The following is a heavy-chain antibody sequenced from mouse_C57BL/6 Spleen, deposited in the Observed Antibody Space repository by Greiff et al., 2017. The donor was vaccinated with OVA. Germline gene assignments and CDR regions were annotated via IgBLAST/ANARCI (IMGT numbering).Heavy chain of an antibody. J-gene: IGHJ3*01. Sequence: QVQLQQPGAELVRPGSSVKLSCKASGYTFTSYWLDWVKQRPGQGLEWIGNIYPSDSETHYNQTFKDKATLTVDKSSSTAYMQLSSLTTDDSAVYYCARRGKRGRFAYWGQGTLVTVSA. V-gene: IGHV1-61*01. CDR3: ARRGKRGRFAY. D-gene: IGHD4-1*01. CDR2: IYPSDSET. CDR1: GYTFTSYW.